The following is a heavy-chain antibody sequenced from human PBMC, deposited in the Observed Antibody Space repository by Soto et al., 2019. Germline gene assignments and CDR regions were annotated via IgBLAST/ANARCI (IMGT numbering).Heavy chain of an antibody. CDR1: GYTFTSYG. J-gene: IGHJ3*02. D-gene: IGHD2-15*01. Sequence: GASVKVSCKASGYTFTSYGISWVRQAPGQGLEWMGWISAYNGNTNYAQKLQGRVTMTTDTSTSTAYMELRSLRSDDTAVYYCAREVGRYCSGGSCDAFDIWGQGTMVTVSS. CDR3: AREVGRYCSGGSCDAFDI. CDR2: ISAYNGNT. V-gene: IGHV1-18*01.